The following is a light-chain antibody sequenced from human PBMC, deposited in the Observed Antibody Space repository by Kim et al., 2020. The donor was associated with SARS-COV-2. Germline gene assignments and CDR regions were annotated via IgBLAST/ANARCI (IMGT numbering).Light chain of an antibody. V-gene: IGKV3-11*01. CDR3: QQRSNLPPDFS. J-gene: IGKJ3*01. CDR2: DAS. CDR1: QSVSSY. Sequence: EIVLTQSPATLSLSPGERATLSCRASQSVSSYLAWYQQKPGQAPRLLIYDASNRATGIPARFSGSGSGTDFTLTISSLEPEDFAVYYCQQRSNLPPDFSLRPGTKVHIK.